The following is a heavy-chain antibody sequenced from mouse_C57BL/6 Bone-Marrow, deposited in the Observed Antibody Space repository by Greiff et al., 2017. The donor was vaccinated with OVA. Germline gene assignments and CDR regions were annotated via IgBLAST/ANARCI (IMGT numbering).Heavy chain of an antibody. D-gene: IGHD1-1*01. CDR3: ARGVTTVREYFDV. CDR2: ISYDGSN. Sequence: EVQLQESGPGLVKPSQSLSLTCSVTGYSITSGYYWNWIRQFPGNKLEWMGYISYDGSNNYNPSLKNRISITRDTSKNQFFLKLNSVTTEDTATYYCARGVTTVREYFDVWGTGTTVTVSS. J-gene: IGHJ1*03. V-gene: IGHV3-6*01. CDR1: GYSITSGYY.